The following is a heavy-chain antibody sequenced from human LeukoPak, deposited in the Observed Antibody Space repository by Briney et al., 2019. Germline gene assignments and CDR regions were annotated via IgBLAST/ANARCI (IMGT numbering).Heavy chain of an antibody. CDR1: GFTFSSYH. V-gene: IGHV3-21*01. CDR3: ARVTLTGYYAFDY. Sequence: GGSLRLSCAASGFTFSSYHMNWVRQAPGKGLEWVSSISSTSSNIYYADSLKGRFTISRDNAKQSLYLQMNSLRAEDTAVYYCARVTLTGYYAFDYWGQGTLVTVSS. D-gene: IGHD3-9*01. J-gene: IGHJ4*02. CDR2: ISSTSSNI.